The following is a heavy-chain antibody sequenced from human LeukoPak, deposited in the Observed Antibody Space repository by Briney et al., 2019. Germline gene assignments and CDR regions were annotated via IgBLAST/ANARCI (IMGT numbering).Heavy chain of an antibody. CDR2: ISSSSSYI. D-gene: IGHD1-26*01. CDR3: ARDRGEYSRSYYIDY. J-gene: IGHJ4*02. V-gene: IGHV3-21*01. Sequence: GGSLRLSCAASGFTFSSYSMNWVRQAPGKGLEWVSSISSSSSYIYYADSVKGRFTISRDNAKNSLYLQMNSLRAEDTAVYYCARDRGEYSRSYYIDYWGQGTLVTVSS. CDR1: GFTFSSYS.